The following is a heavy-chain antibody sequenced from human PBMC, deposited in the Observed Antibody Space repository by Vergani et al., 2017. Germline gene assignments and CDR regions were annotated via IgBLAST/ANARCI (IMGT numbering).Heavy chain of an antibody. Sequence: EVQLVQSGAEVKKSGESLKISCQGSPNSFFSHRVAWVRQTPGKGLEWIGIIFPGDSDTRYSPSFQGQVTMSAAKSIETVYLQWRSLKTSDTGTYFCARAYNRGLGHFDYWGQGTRVTGS. CDR3: ARAYNRGLGHFDY. D-gene: IGHD3-10*01. V-gene: IGHV5-51*03. J-gene: IGHJ4*02. CDR2: IFPGDSDT. CDR1: PNSFFSHR.